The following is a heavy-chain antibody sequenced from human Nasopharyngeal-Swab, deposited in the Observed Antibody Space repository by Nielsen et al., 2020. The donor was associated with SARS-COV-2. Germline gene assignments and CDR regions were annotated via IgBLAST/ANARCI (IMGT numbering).Heavy chain of an antibody. Sequence: ASVKVSCKAPGYTLGSYDINWVRQATGQGLEWMGWVNPNSGDTGYAPNFQGRVTITRDTSISTVYMELSSLRSEDTAVYYCARDYGGNSGWFDPWGQGTLVTVSS. V-gene: IGHV1-8*03. D-gene: IGHD4-23*01. CDR1: GYTLGSYD. CDR3: ARDYGGNSGWFDP. J-gene: IGHJ5*02. CDR2: VNPNSGDT.